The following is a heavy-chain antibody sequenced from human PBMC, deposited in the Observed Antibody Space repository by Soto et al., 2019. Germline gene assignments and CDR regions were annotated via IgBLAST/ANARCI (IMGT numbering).Heavy chain of an antibody. CDR3: ARYSVSSGYYSKESYFEY. J-gene: IGHJ4*02. D-gene: IGHD3-22*01. CDR2: FYYSGST. CDR1: AGSVSSGNYY. Sequence: SETLSLTCTFSAGSVSSGNYYCSWVRQHPWKGLEWIGYFYYSGSTYYNPSLKSRVTISVDTSRNQFSLRLRSVTAADTAVYYCARYSVSSGYYSKESYFEYLGQGTLVIVSS. V-gene: IGHV4-31*03.